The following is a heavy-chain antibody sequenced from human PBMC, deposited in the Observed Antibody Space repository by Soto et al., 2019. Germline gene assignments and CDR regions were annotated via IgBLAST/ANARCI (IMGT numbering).Heavy chain of an antibody. CDR3: TGAYYDINGYSLDP. D-gene: IGHD3-22*01. CDR2: IYYSGST. V-gene: IGHV4-61*01. J-gene: IGHJ5*02. Sequence: SETLSLTCTVSGGSVSSGSYYWSWIRQPPGKGLEWIGYIYYSGSTNYNPSLKSRVIISVDTAKNQFSLRLSSVTAADTAVYYCTGAYYDINGYSLDPWGQGTSVTVPQ. CDR1: GGSVSSGSYY.